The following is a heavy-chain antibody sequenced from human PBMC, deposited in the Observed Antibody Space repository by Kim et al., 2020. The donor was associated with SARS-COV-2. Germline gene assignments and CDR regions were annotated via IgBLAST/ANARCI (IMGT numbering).Heavy chain of an antibody. V-gene: IGHV4-39*01. D-gene: IGHD6-19*01. J-gene: IGHJ4*02. CDR2: IYYSGST. Sequence: SETLSLTCTVSGGSISSSSYYWGWIRQPPGKGLEWIGSIYYSGSTYYNPSLKSRVTISVDTSKNQFSLKLSSVTAADTAVYYCARHPREYSSGWAIDYWGQGTLVTVSS. CDR1: GGSISSSSYY. CDR3: ARHPREYSSGWAIDY.